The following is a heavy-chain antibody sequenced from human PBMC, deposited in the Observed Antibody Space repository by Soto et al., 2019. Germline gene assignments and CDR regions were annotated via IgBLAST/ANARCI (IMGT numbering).Heavy chain of an antibody. D-gene: IGHD1-26*01. CDR3: ARKNPGTVWDLPDY. CDR2: TASDGSNQ. J-gene: IGHJ4*02. CDR1: GFIFSTYG. V-gene: IGHV3-30*03. Sequence: QVQLVESGGGVVQPGRSLRLSCAASGFIFSTYGMHWVRQAPGKGLEWVAVTASDGSNQYYGDSVKGRFTVSRDNSRDTLYLQMNSLILDDTAVDYCARKNPGTVWDLPDYWGQGTLVTVPS.